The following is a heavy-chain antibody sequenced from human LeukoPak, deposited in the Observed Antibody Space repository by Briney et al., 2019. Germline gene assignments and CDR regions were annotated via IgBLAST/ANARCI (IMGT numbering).Heavy chain of an antibody. J-gene: IGHJ6*03. V-gene: IGHV1-2*02. D-gene: IGHD2-2*01. Sequence: ASVKVSCKASGYTFTGYYMHWVRQAPGQGLEWMGWINPNSGGTNYAQKFQGRVTMTRDTSISTAYMELSRLRSDDTAVYYCAREVVVVPAAIYYMDAWGKGTTVTVSS. CDR1: GYTFTGYY. CDR2: INPNSGGT. CDR3: AREVVVVPAAIYYMDA.